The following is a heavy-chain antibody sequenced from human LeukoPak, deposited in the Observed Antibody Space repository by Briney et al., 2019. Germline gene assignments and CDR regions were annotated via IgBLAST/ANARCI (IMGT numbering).Heavy chain of an antibody. CDR3: AKAASSSRPSYYYGMDV. CDR1: GFIFSSYS. Sequence: GGSLRLSCAASGFIFSSYSMSWVRQAPGKGLEWVSVITGSGGNTYYADSVKGRFTISKDNSKNTVYLQMSSLRVDDTAVYYCAKAASSSRPSYYYGMDVWGQGTTVTVSS. D-gene: IGHD6-13*01. V-gene: IGHV3-23*01. J-gene: IGHJ6*02. CDR2: ITGSGGNT.